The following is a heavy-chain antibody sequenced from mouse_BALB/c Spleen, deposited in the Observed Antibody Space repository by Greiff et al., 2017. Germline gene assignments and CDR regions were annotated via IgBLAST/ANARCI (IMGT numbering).Heavy chain of an antibody. CDR2: IDPSDSYT. V-gene: IGHV1-59*01. D-gene: IGHD3-3*01. CDR1: GYSFTSYW. CDR3: ARRKGRGGFFDY. J-gene: IGHJ2*01. Sequence: QVQLQQSGTVLARPGASVKMSCKASGYSFTSYWMHWVKQRPGQGLEWIGEIDPSDSYTNYNQKFKGKATLTVDKSSSTAYMQLSSLTSEDSAVYYCARRKGRGGFFDYWGQGTTLTVSS.